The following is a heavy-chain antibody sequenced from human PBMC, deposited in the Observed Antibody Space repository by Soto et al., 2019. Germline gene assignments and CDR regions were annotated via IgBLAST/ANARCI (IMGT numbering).Heavy chain of an antibody. CDR1: GGSISSSTYY. CDR3: ARMYYEISTGYYPGWFDP. V-gene: IGHV4-39*01. J-gene: IGHJ5*02. Sequence: SETLSLTCSVTGGSISSSTYYWGWIRQPPGKGLEWLGSTHYSGSTYYNPSLKSRVTISVDTSKNQFSLKLSSVIAADTAIYYCARMYYEISTGYYPGWFDPWGQGTLVTVSS. D-gene: IGHD3-9*01. CDR2: THYSGST.